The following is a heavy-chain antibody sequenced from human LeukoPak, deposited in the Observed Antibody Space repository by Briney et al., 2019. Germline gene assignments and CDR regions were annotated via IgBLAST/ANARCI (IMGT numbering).Heavy chain of an antibody. CDR2: MKHDGIEK. J-gene: IGHJ4*02. V-gene: IGHV3-7*04. D-gene: IGHD6-19*01. CDR1: GFTFGSYW. Sequence: GGSLRLSCAASGFTFGSYWMTWVHQAPGKGLEWVANMKHDGIEKYYVDSVKGRFTISRDNTKNSLYLQMNSLRAEDTAVYYCARNRGIAVAGTFWDYWGQGTLVTVSS. CDR3: ARNRGIAVAGTFWDY.